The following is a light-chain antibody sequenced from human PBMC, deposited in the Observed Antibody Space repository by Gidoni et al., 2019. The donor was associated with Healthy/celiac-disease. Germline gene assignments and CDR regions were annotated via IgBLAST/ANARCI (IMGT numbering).Light chain of an antibody. CDR3: QQYNNWQWT. V-gene: IGKV3-15*01. J-gene: IGKJ1*01. Sequence: EIVMTQSPATLSVSPGERATLSCRASQSVSSNLAWYQRKPGQVPRLLIYGASTRATGIPARFSGSGSGTEFTLTISSLQSEDFAVYYCQQYNNWQWTFGQGTKVEIK. CDR1: QSVSSN. CDR2: GAS.